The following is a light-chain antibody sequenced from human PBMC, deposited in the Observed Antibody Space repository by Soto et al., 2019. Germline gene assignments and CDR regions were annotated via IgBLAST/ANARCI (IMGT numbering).Light chain of an antibody. V-gene: IGLV2-11*01. J-gene: IGLJ1*01. Sequence: QSALTQVRSVSGSPGQSVTISCTGTSSDVGGYNYVAWYQQHPGKAPKLMIYDVSKRPSGVPDRFSGSKSGNTASLTISGLQAEDEADYYCCSYAGDYTFVFGTGTKLTVL. CDR2: DVS. CDR3: CSYAGDYTFV. CDR1: SSDVGGYNY.